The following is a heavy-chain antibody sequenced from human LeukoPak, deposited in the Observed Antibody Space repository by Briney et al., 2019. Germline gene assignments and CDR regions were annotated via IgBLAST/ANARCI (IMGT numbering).Heavy chain of an antibody. CDR3: ARECGGDCYPDHDAFDI. J-gene: IGHJ3*02. CDR2: IIPIFGTA. CDR1: GGTFSSYA. V-gene: IGHV1-69*13. Sequence: GASVKVSCKASGGTFSSYAISWVRQAPGQGLEWMGGIIPIFGTANYAQKFQGRVTITADESTSTACMELSSLRSEDTAVYYCARECGGDCYPDHDAFDIWGQGTMVTVSS. D-gene: IGHD2-21*02.